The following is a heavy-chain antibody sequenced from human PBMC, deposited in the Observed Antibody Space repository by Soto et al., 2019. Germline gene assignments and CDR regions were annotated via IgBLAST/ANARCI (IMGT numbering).Heavy chain of an antibody. CDR3: SKVCTTYNYGCFDY. D-gene: IGHD5-18*01. J-gene: IGHJ4*02. V-gene: IGHV3-30*18. CDR2: ISYDGSNK. Sequence: GSLRLSCAASGFTFSSYGMHWVRQAPGKGLEWVAVISYDGSNKYYADSVKGRFTISRDNSKNTLYLQMNSLRAEDTAVYYWSKVCTTYNYGCFDYWRQGSLSTVSS. CDR1: GFTFSSYG.